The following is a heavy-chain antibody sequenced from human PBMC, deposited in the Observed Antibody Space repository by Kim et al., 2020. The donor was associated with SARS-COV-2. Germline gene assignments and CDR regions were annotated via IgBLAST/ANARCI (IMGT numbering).Heavy chain of an antibody. D-gene: IGHD3-16*01. J-gene: IGHJ4*02. CDR1: GYSFTSSL. CDR3: ARGDGYAFDQ. Sequence: GESLKISCKNSGYSFTSSLIGWVRQMPGKGLDWMGMIYPGDSDTRYSPSFQGQVTISVDKSLRIAYLQWSSLKASDTAMYYCARGDGYAFDQWGQGTLVTVSS. V-gene: IGHV5-51*01. CDR2: IYPGDSDT.